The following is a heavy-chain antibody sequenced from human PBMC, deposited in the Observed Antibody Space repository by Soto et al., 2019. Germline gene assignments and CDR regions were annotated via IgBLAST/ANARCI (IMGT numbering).Heavy chain of an antibody. V-gene: IGHV4-30-4*01. CDR3: ARATIVLVPAAMVSHWFDP. D-gene: IGHD2-2*01. CDR1: GGSISSGDYH. J-gene: IGHJ5*02. CDR2: IYYSGST. Sequence: PSGTLSLTCTVSGGSISSGDYHWSWIRQPPGKGLEWIGYIYYSGSTYYNPSLKSRVTISVDTSKNQFSLKLSSVTAADTAVYYCARATIVLVPAAMVSHWFDPWGQGTLVTVSS.